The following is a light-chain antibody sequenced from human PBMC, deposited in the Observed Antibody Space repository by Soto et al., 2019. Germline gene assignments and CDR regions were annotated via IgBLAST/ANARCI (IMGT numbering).Light chain of an antibody. CDR3: ETWDSNTRV. Sequence: QSVLTQSSSASASLGSSVKLTCTLSSGHSSYIIAWHQHQPGKAPRYLMKVEGSGTYNKGSGVPDRFSGSSSGADGYLSISNLQSEDEADYYCETWDSNTRVFGGGTKLTVL. J-gene: IGLJ2*01. V-gene: IGLV4-60*03. CDR2: VEGSGTY. CDR1: SGHSSYI.